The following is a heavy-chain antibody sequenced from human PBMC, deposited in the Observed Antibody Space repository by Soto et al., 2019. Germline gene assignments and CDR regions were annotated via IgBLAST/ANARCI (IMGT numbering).Heavy chain of an antibody. V-gene: IGHV4-39*01. CDR1: GGSISSSSYY. CDR3: GGTTVTRSPYFDY. D-gene: IGHD4-17*01. J-gene: IGHJ4*02. CDR2: IYYSGST. Sequence: QLQLQESGPGLVKPSETLSLTCTVSGGSISSSSYYWGWIRQPPGKGLEWIGSIYYSGSTYYNPSLKSRVTISVDTSKNQFSLKLSSVTAADTAVYYCGGTTVTRSPYFDYWGQGTLVTVSS.